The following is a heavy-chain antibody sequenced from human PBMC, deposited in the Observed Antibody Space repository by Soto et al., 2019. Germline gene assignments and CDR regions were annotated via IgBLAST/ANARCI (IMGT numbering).Heavy chain of an antibody. J-gene: IGHJ4*02. CDR2: ISFDGVDK. V-gene: IGHV3-30-3*01. CDR1: GFTFKNYA. D-gene: IGHD3-16*01. Sequence: QVQLVESGGGVVQPGGSLRLSCAASGFTFKNYAIYWVRQGPGKGLEWVAVISFDGVDKYFGDSAMGRFSISRDNSKNTVVLELNSWTVEDTARYYCARLGSHLALDYWGKGTLVAVSS. CDR3: ARLGSHLALDY.